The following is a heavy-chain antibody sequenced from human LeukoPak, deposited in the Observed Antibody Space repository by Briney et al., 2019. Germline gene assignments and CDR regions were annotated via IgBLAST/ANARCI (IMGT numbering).Heavy chain of an antibody. CDR1: GGTFSSYA. CDR2: IIPIFGTA. D-gene: IGHD2-21*02. Sequence: ASAKVSCKASGGTFSSYAISWVRQAPGQGLEGMGGIIPIFGTANYAQKFQGRVTITADESTSTAYMALSSLRSEDTAVYYCARERVVTATWKGDAFDMWGQGTMVTVSS. V-gene: IGHV1-69*13. J-gene: IGHJ3*02. CDR3: ARERVVTATWKGDAFDM.